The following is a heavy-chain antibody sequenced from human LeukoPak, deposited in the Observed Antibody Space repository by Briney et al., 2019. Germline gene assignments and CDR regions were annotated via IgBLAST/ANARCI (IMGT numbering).Heavy chain of an antibody. J-gene: IGHJ4*02. CDR1: GFTFSSYS. CDR2: ISSSSSYI. Sequence: GGSLRLSCAASGFTFSSYSMNWVRQAPGKGLEWVSSISSSSSYIYYADSVKGRFTISRDNAKNSLYLQMNSLRAEDTAVYYCARGRYYDILTGYSYFDYWGQGTLVTVSS. D-gene: IGHD3-9*01. V-gene: IGHV3-21*01. CDR3: ARGRYYDILTGYSYFDY.